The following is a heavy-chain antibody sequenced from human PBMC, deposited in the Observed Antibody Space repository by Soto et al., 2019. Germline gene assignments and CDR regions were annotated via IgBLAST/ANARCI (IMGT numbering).Heavy chain of an antibody. CDR2: ISYDGSKK. D-gene: IGHD1-26*01. V-gene: IGHV3-30*03. J-gene: IGHJ4*02. CDR3: AGYSGKYQGRIDY. Sequence: QVQLVESGGDVVQPGRSLRLSCAASGFTFSHYGIHWVRQAPGKGLEWLAFISYDGSKKYYADSVKGRFTVSRDNSKNTLYLHMISLRDADMAFYFCAGYSGKYQGRIDYWGQGTLVTVSS. CDR1: GFTFSHYG.